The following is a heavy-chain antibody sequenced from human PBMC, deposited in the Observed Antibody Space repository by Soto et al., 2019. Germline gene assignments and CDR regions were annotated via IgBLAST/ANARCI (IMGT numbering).Heavy chain of an antibody. Sequence: EVQLVESGGGLVQPGGSLRLSCAASGFTFSHYWMHWVRQVPGKGLLWVSRINGDGTHTSYADFVKGRSTISRDNAKNTLLLQMNSLSAEDTAVYYCARDFTTAETPGDDFDYWGQGTLLTVSS. J-gene: IGHJ4*02. CDR3: ARDFTTAETPGDDFDY. D-gene: IGHD4-17*01. V-gene: IGHV3-74*01. CDR2: INGDGTHT. CDR1: GFTFSHYW.